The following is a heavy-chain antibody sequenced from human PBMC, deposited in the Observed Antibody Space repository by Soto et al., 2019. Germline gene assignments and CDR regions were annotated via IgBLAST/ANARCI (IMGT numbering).Heavy chain of an antibody. Sequence: GGSLRLSCAASGFTFSSYGMHWVRQAPGKGLEWVAVISYDGSNKYYADSVKGRFTISRDNSKNTLYLQMNSLRAEDTAVYYCAKDRGSSHFDYWGQGTLVTVSS. D-gene: IGHD6-13*01. CDR2: ISYDGSNK. CDR1: GFTFSSYG. V-gene: IGHV3-30*18. J-gene: IGHJ4*02. CDR3: AKDRGSSHFDY.